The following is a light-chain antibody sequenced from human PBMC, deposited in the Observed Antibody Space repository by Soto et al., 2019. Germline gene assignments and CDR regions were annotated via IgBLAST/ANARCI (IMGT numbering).Light chain of an antibody. CDR3: QYYDTSLSVV. CDR2: ANS. CDR1: SSNIGAGYD. V-gene: IGLV1-40*01. J-gene: IGLJ2*01. Sequence: QPVLPQPPSVSGAPGQRVTISCTGSSSNIGAGYDVHWYQQLPGTAPKLLMYANSNRPSGVPDRFSGSKSGTSASLAITGLQAEDEADYYCQYYDTSLSVVFGGGTKVTVL.